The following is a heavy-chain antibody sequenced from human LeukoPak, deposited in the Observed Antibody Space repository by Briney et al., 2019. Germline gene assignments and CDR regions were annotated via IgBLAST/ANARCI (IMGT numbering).Heavy chain of an antibody. CDR3: ARVLVSSDFWSGFDY. CDR2: ISGSGGST. J-gene: IGHJ4*02. V-gene: IGHV3-23*01. Sequence: GGSLRLSCAASGFTFSSYAMSWVRQAPGKGLEWVSAISGSGGSTYYADSVKGRFTISRDNSKNTLYLQMNSLRAEDTAVYYCARVLVSSDFWSGFDYWGQGTLVTVSS. CDR1: GFTFSSYA. D-gene: IGHD3-3*01.